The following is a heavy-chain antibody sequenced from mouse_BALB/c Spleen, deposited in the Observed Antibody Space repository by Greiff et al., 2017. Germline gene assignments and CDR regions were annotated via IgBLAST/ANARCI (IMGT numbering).Heavy chain of an antibody. Sequence: VKLMESGPGLVQPSQSLSITCTVSGFSLTSYGVHWVRQSPGKGLEWLGVIWSGGSTDYNAAFISRLSISKDNSKSQVFFKMNSLQANDTAIYYCASFTTVVEMDYWGQGTSVTVSS. J-gene: IGHJ4*01. CDR2: IWSGGST. V-gene: IGHV2-2*02. D-gene: IGHD1-1*01. CDR3: ASFTTVVEMDY. CDR1: GFSLTSYG.